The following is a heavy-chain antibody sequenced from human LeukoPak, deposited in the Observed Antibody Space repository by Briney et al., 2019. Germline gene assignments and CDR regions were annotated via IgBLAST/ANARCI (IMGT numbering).Heavy chain of an antibody. Sequence: SVKVSCKASGGTFSSYAISWVRQAPGQGLEWMERIIPIFGIANYAQKFQGRVTITADKSTSTAYMELSSLRSEDTAVYYCARGNYYDSSGTFDYWGQGTLVTVSS. D-gene: IGHD3-22*01. CDR2: IIPIFGIA. CDR1: GGTFSSYA. CDR3: ARGNYYDSSGTFDY. V-gene: IGHV1-69*04. J-gene: IGHJ4*02.